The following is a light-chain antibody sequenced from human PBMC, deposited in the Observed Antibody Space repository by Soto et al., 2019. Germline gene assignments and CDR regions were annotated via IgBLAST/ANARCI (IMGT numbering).Light chain of an antibody. CDR1: RSDIGSNY. J-gene: IGLJ3*02. V-gene: IGLV1-47*01. Sequence: QSVLTQPPSASGTPGQRVTISCSGSRSDIGSNYVYWYQHLPGMAPKLLIYRNDQRPSGVPDRISGSRSGTSASLAIIGLRSEDEADYYCAAWDDSLNGPFGGGTKLTVL. CDR2: RND. CDR3: AAWDDSLNGP.